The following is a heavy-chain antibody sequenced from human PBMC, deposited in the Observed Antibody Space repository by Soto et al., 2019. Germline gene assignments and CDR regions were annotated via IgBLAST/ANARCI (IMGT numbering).Heavy chain of an antibody. V-gene: IGHV3-23*01. J-gene: IGHJ6*02. D-gene: IGHD3-10*01. CDR2: ISDNGGST. CDR1: GFTFSNNV. Sequence: EVQLLESGGGLVQPGGSLRLSCAASGFTFSNNVMNWVRQAPGKGLEWVSGISDNGGSTYYADSVKGRCTISRKNSKNTLYLQMNRLRAGDTAVYYCAKEVYGAARGGMDVWGQGTTVTVSS. CDR3: AKEVYGAARGGMDV.